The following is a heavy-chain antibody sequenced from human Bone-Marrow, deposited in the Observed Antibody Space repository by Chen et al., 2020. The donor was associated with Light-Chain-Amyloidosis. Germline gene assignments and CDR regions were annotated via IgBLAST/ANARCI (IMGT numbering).Heavy chain of an antibody. Sequence: QVQLVQSGAEVKKPGASVKVSCKASGYTFTGYYMHWVRQAPGQGLEWMGWINPNRGGTNYAQKFQGRVTMTRDTSISTAYMELSRLRSDDTAVYYCARGQWLDRDYYYGMDVWGQGTTVTVSS. CDR3: ARGQWLDRDYYYGMDV. J-gene: IGHJ6*02. D-gene: IGHD6-19*01. V-gene: IGHV1-2*02. CDR2: INPNRGGT. CDR1: GYTFTGYY.